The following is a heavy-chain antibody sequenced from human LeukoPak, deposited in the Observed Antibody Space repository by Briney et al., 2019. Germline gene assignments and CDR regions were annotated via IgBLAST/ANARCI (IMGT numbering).Heavy chain of an antibody. CDR1: GFTFSSYS. CDR3: ARELYYPVDY. Sequence: GGSLRLSCAASGFTFSSYSMNWVRQAPGKGPEWVSYISSSSSTIYYADSVKGRFTISRDNAKNSLYLQMNSLRAEDTAVYYCARELYYPVDYWGQGTLVTVSS. V-gene: IGHV3-48*01. J-gene: IGHJ4*02. CDR2: ISSSSSTI. D-gene: IGHD3-10*01.